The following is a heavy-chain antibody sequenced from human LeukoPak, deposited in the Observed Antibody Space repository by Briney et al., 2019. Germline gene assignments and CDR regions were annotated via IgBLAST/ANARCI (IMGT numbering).Heavy chain of an antibody. V-gene: IGHV3-53*01. J-gene: IGHJ4*02. D-gene: IGHD6-19*01. Sequence: GSLRLSCAASGFTVSSNYMSWVRQAPGKGLEWVSGISDSGTTYYADSVKGRFTISRDNSKNTMYLQMNSLRAEDTAVYYCAKDQMSSGWYFDYWGQGTLVTISS. CDR2: ISDSGTT. CDR1: GFTVSSNY. CDR3: AKDQMSSGWYFDY.